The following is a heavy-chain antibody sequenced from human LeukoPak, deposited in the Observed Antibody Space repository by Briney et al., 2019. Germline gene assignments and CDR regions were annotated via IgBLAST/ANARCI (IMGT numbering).Heavy chain of an antibody. J-gene: IGHJ3*02. V-gene: IGHV3-23*01. CDR3: TRDEGLVAGIWRCLDI. D-gene: IGHD6-19*01. CDR2: ITGSGDNS. Sequence: HPGGSLRLSCAASGFTFSNYAMNWIRQAPGKGLEWVSHITGSGDNSYYTDSVKGRFTLSRDNSKNTLFLQMNSLRAEDTAVYYCTRDEGLVAGIWRCLDIWGQGKMVTVSS. CDR1: GFTFSNYA.